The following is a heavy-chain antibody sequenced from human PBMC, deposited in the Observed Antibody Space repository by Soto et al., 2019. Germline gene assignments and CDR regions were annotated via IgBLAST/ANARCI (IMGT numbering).Heavy chain of an antibody. V-gene: IGHV3-23*01. CDR1: GFSFSKYA. J-gene: IGHJ4*02. CDR3: AKDAVYGDGLWLVAD. CDR2: ITGSGGTI. Sequence: DVQLLESGGGLVQPGGSLRLSCAGSGFSFSKYAMIWVRQAPGKGQEWVSGITGSGGTIEYAASVKGRFTISRDNSKNTVYLQMNSLRAEDTAMYYCAKDAVYGDGLWLVADWGQGTLVTVSS. D-gene: IGHD2-21*02.